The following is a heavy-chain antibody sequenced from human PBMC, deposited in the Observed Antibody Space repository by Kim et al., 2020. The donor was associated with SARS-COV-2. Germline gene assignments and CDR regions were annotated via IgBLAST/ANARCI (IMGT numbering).Heavy chain of an antibody. J-gene: IGHJ5*02. CDR2: IYYSGST. CDR3: ARLLGSYYDFWSGYYDNWFDP. Sequence: SETLSLTCTVSGGSISSSSYYWGWIRQPPGKGLEWIGSIYYSGSTYYNPSLKSRVTISVDTSKNQFSLKLSSVTAADTAVYYCARLLGSYYDFWSGYYDNWFDPWGQGTLVTVSS. CDR1: GGSISSSSYY. D-gene: IGHD3-3*01. V-gene: IGHV4-39*01.